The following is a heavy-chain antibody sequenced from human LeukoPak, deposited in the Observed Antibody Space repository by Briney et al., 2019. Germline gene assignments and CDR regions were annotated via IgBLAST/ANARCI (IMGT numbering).Heavy chain of an antibody. CDR3: PRDTGPYSGSYDDDFDY. V-gene: IGHV1-69*13. CDR1: GGTFSSYA. CDR2: IIPIFGTA. Sequence: SVKVSCKASGGTFSSYAISWVRQAPGQGLEWMGGIIPIFGTANYAQKFQGRVTITADESTSTAYMELSSLRSEDTAVYYCPRDTGPYSGSYDDDFDYWGQGTLVTVSS. D-gene: IGHD1-26*01. J-gene: IGHJ4*02.